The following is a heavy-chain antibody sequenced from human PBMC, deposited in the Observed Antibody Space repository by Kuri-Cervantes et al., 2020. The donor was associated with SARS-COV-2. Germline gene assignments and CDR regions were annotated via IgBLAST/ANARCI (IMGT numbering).Heavy chain of an antibody. J-gene: IGHJ4*02. Sequence: SGPTLVKPTETLTLTCTVSGFSLSNARMGVSWIRQPPGKALEWLAHIFSNDEKSYSTSLKSRLTISKDTSKSQVVLTMTNMDPVDTATYYCARAARQYYYDSSGYYHFDYWGQGTLVTVSS. D-gene: IGHD3-22*01. CDR2: IFSNDEK. CDR3: ARAARQYYYDSSGYYHFDY. CDR1: GFSLSNARMG. V-gene: IGHV2-26*01.